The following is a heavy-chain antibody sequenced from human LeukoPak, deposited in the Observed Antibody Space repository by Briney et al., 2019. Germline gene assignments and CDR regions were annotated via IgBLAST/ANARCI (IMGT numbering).Heavy chain of an antibody. Sequence: SETLSLTCTVSGGSISSYYWSWIRQPAGKGLEWIGRIYTSGSTNYNPSLKSRVTMSVDTSKNQFSLKLSSVTAADTAVYYCARGYDCSSTSCYRYYYYMDVWGKGTTVTVSS. V-gene: IGHV4-4*07. D-gene: IGHD2-2*01. CDR2: IYTSGST. J-gene: IGHJ6*03. CDR3: ARGYDCSSTSCYRYYYYMDV. CDR1: GGSISSYY.